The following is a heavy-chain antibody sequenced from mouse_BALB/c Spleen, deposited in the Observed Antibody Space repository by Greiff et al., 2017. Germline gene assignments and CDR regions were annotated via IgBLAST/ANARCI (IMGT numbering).Heavy chain of an antibody. CDR2: INPYNDGT. J-gene: IGHJ4*01. CDR1: GYTFTSYV. CDR3: ARGGYGYAMDY. D-gene: IGHD3-1*01. V-gene: IGHV1-14*01. Sequence: EVQLQQSGPELVKPGASVKMSCKASGYTFTSYVMHWVKQKPGQGLEWIGYINPYNDGTKYNEKFKGKATLTSDKSSSTAYLELSSLTSEDSAVYCCARGGYGYAMDYWGQGTSVTVSA.